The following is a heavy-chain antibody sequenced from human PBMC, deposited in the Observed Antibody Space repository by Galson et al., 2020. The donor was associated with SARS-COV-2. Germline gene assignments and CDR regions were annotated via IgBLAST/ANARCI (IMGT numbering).Heavy chain of an antibody. D-gene: IGHD4-17*01. J-gene: IGHJ4*02. Sequence: GESLKISCAASGFTFSNYAMHWVRQAPGKGLEWVAIISYDGSTAYNADSVKGRFTISRDNSKNTVYLQMHSLRGEDTAVYYCAREGPTVTTSEIDNWGQGTLVTVSS. V-gene: IGHV3-30*04. CDR3: AREGPTVTTSEIDN. CDR2: ISYDGSTA. CDR1: GFTFSNYA.